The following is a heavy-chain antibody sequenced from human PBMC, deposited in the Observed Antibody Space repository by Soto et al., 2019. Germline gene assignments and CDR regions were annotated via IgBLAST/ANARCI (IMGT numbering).Heavy chain of an antibody. D-gene: IGHD3-22*01. Sequence: QVQLVQSGAEVKKPGASVKVSCKASGYTFTTYGISWVRQAPGQGLEWMGWISAYNGNTNYAQKLQGRVTMTTDTXXSTAYMELRRLRSDDTAVYYCARGTDYYDSSGPGYWGQGTLVTVSS. CDR2: ISAYNGNT. J-gene: IGHJ4*02. V-gene: IGHV1-18*01. CDR3: ARGTDYYDSSGPGY. CDR1: GYTFTTYG.